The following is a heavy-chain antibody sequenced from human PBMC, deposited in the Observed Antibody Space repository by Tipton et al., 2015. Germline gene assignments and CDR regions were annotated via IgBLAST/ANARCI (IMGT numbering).Heavy chain of an antibody. CDR2: IYYSGST. V-gene: IGHV4-4*02. CDR1: GGSISSINW. Sequence: TLSLTCAVSGGSISSINWWSWVRQPPGKGLEWIGYIYYSGSTNYNPSLKSRVTISVDTSKNQFSLKLSSVTAADTAVYYCARDYVYNWFDPWGQGTLVTVSS. J-gene: IGHJ5*02. D-gene: IGHD3-10*02. CDR3: ARDYVYNWFDP.